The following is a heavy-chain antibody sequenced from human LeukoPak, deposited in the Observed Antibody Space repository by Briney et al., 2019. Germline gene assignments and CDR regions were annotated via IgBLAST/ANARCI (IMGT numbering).Heavy chain of an antibody. CDR3: AYGGDAYKTGY. J-gene: IGHJ4*02. V-gene: IGHV4-59*01. CDR1: GASITDYY. CDR2: IYYTGSP. Sequence: ETLSLTCSVSGASITDYYWSWIRQPPAKGLEWIGYIYYTGSPNYNPSLKSRVTLSLDRSQNQFSLKLTSVTAADTAVYYCAYGGDAYKTGYWGQGTLVTVSS. D-gene: IGHD5-24*01.